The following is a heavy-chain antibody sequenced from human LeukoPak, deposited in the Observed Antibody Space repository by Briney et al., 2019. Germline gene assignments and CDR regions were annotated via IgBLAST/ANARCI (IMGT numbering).Heavy chain of an antibody. V-gene: IGHV4-34*01. CDR1: GGSFSGYY. D-gene: IGHD3-22*01. CDR3: ARGGGYYYDRGYYY. CDR2: INHSGST. Sequence: KSSETLSLTCAVCGGSFSGYYWSWLRQPPGKGLEWIGEINHSGSTNYNPSLKSRVTISVDTSKNQFSLKLSSVTAADTAVYYCARGGGYYYDRGYYYWGQGTLVTVSS. J-gene: IGHJ4*02.